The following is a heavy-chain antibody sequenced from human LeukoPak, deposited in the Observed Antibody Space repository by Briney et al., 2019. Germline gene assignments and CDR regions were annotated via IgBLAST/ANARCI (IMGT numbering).Heavy chain of an antibody. D-gene: IGHD7-27*01. Sequence: GASVNVSCKTSGYTFTSYGISWVRQAPGQGLEWMGWISTYNGNTKYAQRLQGRVTMTTDTSTSTAYMELRSLRSDDTAVYYCARPYLGNAFDIWGQGTMVTVSS. CDR1: GYTFTSYG. CDR2: ISTYNGNT. V-gene: IGHV1-18*01. CDR3: ARPYLGNAFDI. J-gene: IGHJ3*02.